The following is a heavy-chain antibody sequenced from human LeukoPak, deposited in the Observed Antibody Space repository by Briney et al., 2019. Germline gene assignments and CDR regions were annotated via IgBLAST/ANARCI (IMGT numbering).Heavy chain of an antibody. J-gene: IGHJ4*02. D-gene: IGHD3-16*02. Sequence: PGGSLRLSCAASGFTFSSYSMNWVRQAPGKGLEWVSSISSSSSYIYYGDSVKGRFTISRDNAKNSLYLQMNSLRAEDTAVYYCARDGDYVWGSYPDYWGQGTLVTVSS. CDR2: ISSSSSYI. V-gene: IGHV3-21*01. CDR3: ARDGDYVWGSYPDY. CDR1: GFTFSSYS.